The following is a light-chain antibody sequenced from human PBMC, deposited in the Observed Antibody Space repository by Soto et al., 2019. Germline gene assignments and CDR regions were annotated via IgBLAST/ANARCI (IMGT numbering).Light chain of an antibody. CDR1: SYNIGAGYD. J-gene: IGLJ3*02. V-gene: IGLV1-40*01. Sequence: QSLLTQPPSVSGAPGQRVTISCTGSSYNIGAGYDVHWYQQLPGTAPKILIYGNSNRPSGVPDRFSGSKSGTSASLAITGLQAEDEADYYCQSYDSSLSGSVFGGGTKLAVL. CDR3: QSYDSSLSGSV. CDR2: GNS.